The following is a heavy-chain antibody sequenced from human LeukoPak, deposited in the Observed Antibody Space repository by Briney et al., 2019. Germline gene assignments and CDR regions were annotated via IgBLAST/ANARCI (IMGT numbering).Heavy chain of an antibody. Sequence: SETLSLTCTVSGYSISSGYYWGWIRQPPGKGLEWIGSIYHSGSTYYNPSLKSRVTISVDTSKNQFSLKLSSVTAADTAVYYCASTELVPYYFDYWGQGTLVTVSS. V-gene: IGHV4-38-2*02. CDR2: IYHSGST. J-gene: IGHJ4*02. CDR1: GYSISSGYY. CDR3: ASTELVPYYFDY. D-gene: IGHD6-13*01.